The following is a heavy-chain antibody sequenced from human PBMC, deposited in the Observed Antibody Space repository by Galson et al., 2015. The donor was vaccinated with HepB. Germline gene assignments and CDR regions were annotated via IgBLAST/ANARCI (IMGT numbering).Heavy chain of an antibody. CDR3: ARERQGSGYYSGVYWYFDL. CDR2: IYYSGST. V-gene: IGHV4-31*03. D-gene: IGHD3-22*01. CDR1: GGSISSGGYC. J-gene: IGHJ2*01. Sequence: TLSLTCTVSGGSISSGGYCWSWIRQHPGKGLEWIGYIYYSGSTYYNPSLKSRVTISVDTSKNQFSLKLSSVTAADTAVYYCARERQGSGYYSGVYWYFDLWGRGTLVTVSS.